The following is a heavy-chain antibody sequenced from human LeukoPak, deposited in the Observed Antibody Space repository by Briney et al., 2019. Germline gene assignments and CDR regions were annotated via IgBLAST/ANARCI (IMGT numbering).Heavy chain of an antibody. Sequence: SETLSLTCTGSGGSISSYYWSWIRQPAGKGLEWIGRIYTSGSTNYNPSLKSRVTMSVDTSKNQFSLKLSSVTAADTAVYYCARVPYYYGSGSQSWFDPWGQGTLVTVSS. CDR2: IYTSGST. D-gene: IGHD3-10*01. V-gene: IGHV4-4*07. J-gene: IGHJ5*02. CDR3: ARVPYYYGSGSQSWFDP. CDR1: GGSISSYY.